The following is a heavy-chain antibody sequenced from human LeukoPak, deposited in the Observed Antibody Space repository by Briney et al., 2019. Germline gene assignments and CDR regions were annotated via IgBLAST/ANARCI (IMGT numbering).Heavy chain of an antibody. CDR1: GGSISSGGYY. CDR2: IYHSGST. CDR3: ARGRGEWLPVDY. D-gene: IGHD3-3*01. V-gene: IGHV4-30-2*01. J-gene: IGHJ4*02. Sequence: SQTLFLTCTVSGGSISSGGYYWSWIRQPPGKGLEWIGYIYHSGSTYYNPSLKSRVTISLDRSKNQFSLKLSSVTAADTAVYYCARGRGEWLPVDYWGQGTLVTVSS.